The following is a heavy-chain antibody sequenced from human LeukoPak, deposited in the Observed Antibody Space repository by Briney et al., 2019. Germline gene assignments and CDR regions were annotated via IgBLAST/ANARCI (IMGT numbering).Heavy chain of an antibody. CDR3: ARDDILTAYPVGLGGMDV. V-gene: IGHV1-69*04. J-gene: IGHJ6*02. CDR1: GGTSTSYA. Sequence: GASVKVSCKASGGTSTSYAISWVRQAPGQGLEWMGRIIPLLGIANYAQKFQGRVTIIADKSTSTAYMELSSLRSEDTAVYYCARDDILTAYPVGLGGMDVWGQGTTVTVSS. D-gene: IGHD3-9*01. CDR2: IIPLLGIA.